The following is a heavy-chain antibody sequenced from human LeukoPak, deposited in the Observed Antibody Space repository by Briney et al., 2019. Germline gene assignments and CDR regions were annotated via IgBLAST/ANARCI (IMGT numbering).Heavy chain of an antibody. CDR1: GFTFSDYA. CDR2: ISGSGGTT. V-gene: IGHV3-23*01. Sequence: GGSLRLSCAASGFTFSDYATSWVRQAPGTGLEWVSTISGSGGTTYYADSVKGRFTISRDNSKNTLFLQMNSLGAEDTAVYFCARGWGSNVYASALDIWGQGTMVTVSS. D-gene: IGHD3-16*01. J-gene: IGHJ3*02. CDR3: ARGWGSNVYASALDI.